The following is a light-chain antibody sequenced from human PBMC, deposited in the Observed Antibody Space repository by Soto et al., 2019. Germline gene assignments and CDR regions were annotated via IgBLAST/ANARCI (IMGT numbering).Light chain of an antibody. J-gene: IGKJ5*01. CDR1: QSISSW. Sequence: IQMTFLPSTMSAALGDGVTMCCQFSQSISSWLAWYQQKTGKAPKLLIYAASTLQSAVPSRFSGSGSGTDFTPTISSLQPEDVATYYCQQLNSYLLITFGQGTRLEIK. V-gene: IGKV1-5*01. CDR3: QQLNSYLLIT. CDR2: AAS.